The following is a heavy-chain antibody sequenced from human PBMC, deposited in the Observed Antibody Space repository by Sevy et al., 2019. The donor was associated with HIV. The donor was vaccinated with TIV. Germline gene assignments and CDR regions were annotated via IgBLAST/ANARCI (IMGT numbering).Heavy chain of an antibody. V-gene: IGHV1-69*13. CDR1: GGTFSSYA. D-gene: IGHD3-16*02. J-gene: IGHJ5*02. CDR3: ARERAYDYVWGSYRPNWFDP. Sequence: ASVKVSCKASGGTFSSYAISWVRQAPGQGLEWMGGIIPIFGTANYAQKFQGRVTITADESTSTAYMELSSLSSEDTAVYYCARERAYDYVWGSYRPNWFDPWGQGTLVTVSS. CDR2: IIPIFGTA.